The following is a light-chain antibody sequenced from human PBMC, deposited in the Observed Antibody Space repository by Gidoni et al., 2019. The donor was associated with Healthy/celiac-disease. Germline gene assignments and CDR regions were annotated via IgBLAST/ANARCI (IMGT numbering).Light chain of an antibody. J-gene: IGKJ4*01. Sequence: IQMTQSPSSLSASVGDRVTSTCQASQDISNYLTCYQQKPGKAPKLLIYDASNLETGVPSRXXXSGXXTDXXFTIXXXQPXXIAXXXCQXXXNLXXTFXXGTKVEIK. CDR1: QDISNY. CDR2: DAS. V-gene: IGKV1-33*01. CDR3: QXXXNLXXT.